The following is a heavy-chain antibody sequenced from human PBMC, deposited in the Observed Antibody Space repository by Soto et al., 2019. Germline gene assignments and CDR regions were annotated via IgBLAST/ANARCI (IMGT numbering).Heavy chain of an antibody. CDR1: GFTFSSYD. CDR3: ARDQAYSIFDY. J-gene: IGHJ4*02. D-gene: IGHD1-26*01. V-gene: IGHV3-30*03. CDR2: ISYDGSNK. Sequence: GGSLRLSCAASGFTFSSYDIHWVRQAPGKGLEWVAVISYDGSNKNYADSVKGRSTISRDNSKNTLYLQVNNVRAEDTAVYYCARDQAYSIFDYWGQGSLVTVSS.